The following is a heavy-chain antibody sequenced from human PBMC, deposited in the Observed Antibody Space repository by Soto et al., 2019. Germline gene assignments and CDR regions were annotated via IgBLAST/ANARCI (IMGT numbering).Heavy chain of an antibody. V-gene: IGHV4-39*01. Sequence: QLQLQESGPGLVKPSETLSLTCTVAGGSISSSSYYWGWIRQPPGNGLEWIGSIYYSGSTYYNPSRKSRVTIAVDTCKNQFSLKLSSVIAVDTAVYYCARRPYYDSRGFEGGGMDVWGQGTTVTVSS. D-gene: IGHD3-22*01. CDR1: GGSISSSSYY. CDR3: ARRPYYDSRGFEGGGMDV. CDR2: IYYSGST. J-gene: IGHJ6*02.